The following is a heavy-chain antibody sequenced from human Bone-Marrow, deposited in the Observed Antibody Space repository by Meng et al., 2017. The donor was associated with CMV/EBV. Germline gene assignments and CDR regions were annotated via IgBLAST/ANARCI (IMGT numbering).Heavy chain of an antibody. Sequence: ESVSRISGSGGSTNHADSSRDNSKNTMYLQMNSPRAEDTAVYYCARDLMLSEAAPYFDYWGQGTLVTVSS. D-gene: IGHD6-6*01. V-gene: IGHV3-64*04. CDR3: ARDLMLSEAAPYFDY. CDR2: ISGSGGST. J-gene: IGHJ4*02.